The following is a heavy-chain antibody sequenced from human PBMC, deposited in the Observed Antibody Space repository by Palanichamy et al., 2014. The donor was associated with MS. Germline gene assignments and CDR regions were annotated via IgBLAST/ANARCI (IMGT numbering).Heavy chain of an antibody. CDR3: TRRSCTGGVCDSPFDY. V-gene: IGHV3-73*01. J-gene: IGHJ4*02. D-gene: IGHD2-8*02. Sequence: RSKANNYATAYAASVKGRFTISRDDSKNTAYLQMNSLKTEGTAVYYCTRRSCTGGVCDSPFDYWGQGTLVTVSS. CDR2: RSKANNYAT.